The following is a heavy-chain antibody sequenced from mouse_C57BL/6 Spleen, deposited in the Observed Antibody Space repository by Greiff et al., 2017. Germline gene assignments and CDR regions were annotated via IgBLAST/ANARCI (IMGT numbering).Heavy chain of an antibody. CDR2: IFPGSGST. V-gene: IGHV1-75*01. J-gene: IGHJ3*01. Sequence: VQLQESGPELVKPGASVKISCKASGYTFTDYYINWVKQRPGQGLEWIGWIFPGSGSTYYNEKFKGKATLTVDKSSSTAYMLLSSLTSEDSAVYVCARGDGGYRAWFAYWGQGTLVTVSA. D-gene: IGHD2-13*01. CDR3: ARGDGGYRAWFAY. CDR1: GYTFTDYY.